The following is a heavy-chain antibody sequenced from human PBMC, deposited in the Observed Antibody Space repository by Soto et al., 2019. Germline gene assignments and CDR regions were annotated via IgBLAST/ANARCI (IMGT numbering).Heavy chain of an antibody. CDR3: ARLGETYYYDSSGYSYFDY. Sequence: ASVKVSCKASGYTFTSYGISWVRQAPGQGLEWMGWISAYNGNTNYAQKLQGRVTMTTDTSTSTAYMELRSLRSDDTAVYYCARLGETYYYDSSGYSYFDYWGQGTLVTVSS. CDR1: GYTFTSYG. CDR2: ISAYNGNT. J-gene: IGHJ4*02. V-gene: IGHV1-18*01. D-gene: IGHD3-22*01.